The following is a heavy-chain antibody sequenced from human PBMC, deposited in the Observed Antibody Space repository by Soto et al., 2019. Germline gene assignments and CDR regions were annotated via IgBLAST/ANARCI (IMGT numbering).Heavy chain of an antibody. CDR1: GYTFTSYD. V-gene: IGHV1-8*02. Sequence: ASVKVSCKASGYTFTSYDINWVREAAGQGPEWMGSVTPRNGDTAFAQKYQGRVTVTSNTSMSTVYMELSNLRSDDTAVYYCARGGSYWARRHYFDSWGQGTLVTVSS. J-gene: IGHJ4*02. D-gene: IGHD2-8*02. CDR3: ARGGSYWARRHYFDS. CDR2: VTPRNGDT.